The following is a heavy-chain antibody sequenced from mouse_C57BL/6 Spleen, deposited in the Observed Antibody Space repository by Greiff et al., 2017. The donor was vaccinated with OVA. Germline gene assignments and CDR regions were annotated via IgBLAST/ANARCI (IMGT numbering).Heavy chain of an antibody. CDR3: ARDEGYDYYAMDY. CDR2: SRNKANDYTT. CDR1: GFTFSDFF. D-gene: IGHD2-10*02. Sequence: EVNVVESGGGLVQSGRSLRLSCATSGFTFSDFFMEWVRQAPGKGLEWIAASRNKANDYTTEYSASVKGRFIVSRDTSQSILYLQMNALRAEDTAIYYCARDEGYDYYAMDYWGQGTSVTVSS. J-gene: IGHJ4*01. V-gene: IGHV7-1*01.